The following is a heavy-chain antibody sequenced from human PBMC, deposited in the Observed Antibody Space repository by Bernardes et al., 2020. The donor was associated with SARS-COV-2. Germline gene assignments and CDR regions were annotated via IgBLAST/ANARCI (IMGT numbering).Heavy chain of an antibody. Sequence: SQTLSLTCAISGDSVSSNSAAWNWIRQSQSRGLEWLGRTYYRSKWYNDYAVSVKSRITINPDTSKNQFSLQLNSVTPEDTAVYYCAREAGIAARPYYYYGMDVWGQGTTVTVS. D-gene: IGHD6-6*01. CDR3: AREAGIAARPYYYYGMDV. CDR1: GDSVSSNSAA. V-gene: IGHV6-1*01. J-gene: IGHJ6*01. CDR2: TYYRSKWYN.